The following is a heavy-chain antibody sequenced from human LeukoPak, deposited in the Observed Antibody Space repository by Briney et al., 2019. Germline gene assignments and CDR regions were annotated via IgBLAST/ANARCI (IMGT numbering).Heavy chain of an antibody. CDR1: GDSINSNY. J-gene: IGHJ4*02. D-gene: IGHD3-22*01. CDR2: IYYGGST. CDR3: AAGGYYHDY. V-gene: IGHV4-59*12. Sequence: PSETLSLTCSVSGDSINSNYWSWMRQPPGKGLEWIGYIYYGGSTNYNPSLKSRVSMSVDTSKNQFSLKLSSVTAADTAVYYCAAGGYYHDYWGQGTLVTVSS.